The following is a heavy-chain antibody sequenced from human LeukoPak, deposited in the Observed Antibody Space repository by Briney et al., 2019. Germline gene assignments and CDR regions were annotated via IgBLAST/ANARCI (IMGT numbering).Heavy chain of an antibody. CDR2: MNPNSGNT. D-gene: IGHD2-2*02. CDR3: ARSYQPLLYAVDY. J-gene: IGHJ4*02. V-gene: IGHV1-8*01. CDR1: GYTFTSYD. Sequence: GASVKVSCKASGYTFTSYDINWVRQATGQGLEWMGWMNPNSGNTGYAQKFQGRVTMTRNTSISTAYMELSSLRSEDTAVYYCARSYQPLLYAVDYWGQGTLVTVSS.